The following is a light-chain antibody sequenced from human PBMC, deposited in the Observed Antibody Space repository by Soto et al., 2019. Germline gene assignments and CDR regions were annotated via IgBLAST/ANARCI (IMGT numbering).Light chain of an antibody. V-gene: IGKV3-20*01. CDR3: QQYCSSHT. Sequence: EIVLTQSPGTLSLSPGERATLSCRASQSVSSTYLAWYQQKPGQAPRLFIYGASSRATGIPDRFSGSGSGTDFTLTISRLEPEDFAVYYCQQYCSSHTFGQGTKLEIK. CDR2: GAS. J-gene: IGKJ2*01. CDR1: QSVSSTY.